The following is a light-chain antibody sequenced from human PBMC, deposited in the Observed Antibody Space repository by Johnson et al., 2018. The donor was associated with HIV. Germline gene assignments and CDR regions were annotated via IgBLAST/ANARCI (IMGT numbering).Light chain of an antibody. Sequence: QSVLTQPPSVSAAPGQKVTISCSGSSSNIGNNYVSWYQHLPGTAPKLLIYDNNKRPSGIPDRFSGSKSGTSATLGITGLQTGDEADYYCGTWDGSLSVIFGNGTTVTVL. J-gene: IGLJ1*01. CDR3: GTWDGSLSVI. V-gene: IGLV1-51*01. CDR2: DNN. CDR1: SSNIGNNY.